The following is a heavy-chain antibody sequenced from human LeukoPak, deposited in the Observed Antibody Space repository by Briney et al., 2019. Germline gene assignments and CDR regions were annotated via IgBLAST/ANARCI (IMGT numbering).Heavy chain of an antibody. CDR2: ISSNGGST. Sequence: GGSLRLSCAASGFTFSSYSMNWVRQAPGKGLEYVSAISSNGGSTYYANSVKGRFTISRDNSKNTLYLQMGSLRAEDMAVYYCARDLYDSSGSWYYFDYWGQGTLVTVSS. CDR1: GFTFSSYS. J-gene: IGHJ4*02. D-gene: IGHD3-22*01. CDR3: ARDLYDSSGSWYYFDY. V-gene: IGHV3-64*01.